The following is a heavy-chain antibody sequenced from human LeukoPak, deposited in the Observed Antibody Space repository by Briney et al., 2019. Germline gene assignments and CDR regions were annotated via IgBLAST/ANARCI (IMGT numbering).Heavy chain of an antibody. J-gene: IGHJ6*03. V-gene: IGHV3-11*01. CDR2: ISSSGSTI. CDR3: ARVSWFGESYDYMDV. D-gene: IGHD3-10*01. Sequence: GGSLRLSCAASGFTFSDYCMSWIRQAPGKGLEWVSYISSSGSTIYYADSVKGRFTISRDNAKNSLYLQMNSLRAEDTAVYYCARVSWFGESYDYMDVWGKGTTVTISS. CDR1: GFTFSDYC.